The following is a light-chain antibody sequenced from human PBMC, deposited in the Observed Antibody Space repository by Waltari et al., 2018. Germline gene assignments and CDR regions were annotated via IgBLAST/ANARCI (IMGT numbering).Light chain of an antibody. J-gene: IGKJ4*02. CDR3: LQYNNWPCT. V-gene: IGKV1-6*01. CDR1: QGIRND. CDR2: AAS. Sequence: AIQITPTPTSLSASVGDRVSITCRASQGIRNDLGWYQPKPGKAPKLLISAASIIATGIPARFSGSGSGTDFTLTISSLQSEDFATYYCLQYNNWPCTFGEGTKVEIK.